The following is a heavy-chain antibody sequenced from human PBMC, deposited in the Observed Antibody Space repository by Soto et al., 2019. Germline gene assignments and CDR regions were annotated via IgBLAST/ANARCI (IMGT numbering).Heavy chain of an antibody. Sequence: QVQLQQWGAGLLKPSATLSLTCAVFGGSFSGYYWSWIRQPPGKGLEWIGEINHSGSTNYNPSLRSRVTISVDTSMNPFSLKLRSVTAADTAVYYCARVSGMYYYGMDVWGQGATGTVSS. CDR1: GGSFSGYY. V-gene: IGHV4-34*01. J-gene: IGHJ6*02. CDR2: INHSGST. CDR3: ARVSGMYYYGMDV. D-gene: IGHD3-10*01.